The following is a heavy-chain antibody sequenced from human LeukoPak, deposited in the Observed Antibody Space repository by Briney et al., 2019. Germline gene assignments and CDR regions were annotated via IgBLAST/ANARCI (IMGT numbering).Heavy chain of an antibody. V-gene: IGHV3-21*01. J-gene: IGHJ4*02. D-gene: IGHD2-15*01. Sequence: GGSLRLSCAASGFTFGSYSMNWVRQAPGKGLEWVSSISTSSNYIYYADSVKGRFTISRDNAENSLFLQVNSLRAEDTAVYYCARGCSGGSCYDYWGQGTLVTVSS. CDR2: ISTSSNYI. CDR3: ARGCSGGSCYDY. CDR1: GFTFGSYS.